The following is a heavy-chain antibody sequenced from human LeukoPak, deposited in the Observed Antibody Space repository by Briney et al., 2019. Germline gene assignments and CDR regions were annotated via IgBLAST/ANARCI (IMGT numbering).Heavy chain of an antibody. CDR3: ARDSSWSDYYFDY. D-gene: IGHD6-13*01. CDR1: GGSISSGGYY. V-gene: IGHV4-31*03. Sequence: SETLSLTCTVSGGSISSGGYYWSWIPQHPGMGLEWIGYIYYSGNTYYNPSLKSRVTISVDTSKNQFSLKLSSVTAADTAVYYCARDSSWSDYYFDYWGQGTLVTVSS. J-gene: IGHJ4*02. CDR2: IYYSGNT.